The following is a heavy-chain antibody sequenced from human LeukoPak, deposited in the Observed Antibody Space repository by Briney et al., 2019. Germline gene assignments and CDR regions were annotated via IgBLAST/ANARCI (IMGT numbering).Heavy chain of an antibody. CDR2: TNPNNGNT. V-gene: IGHV1-8*01. CDR1: GYTFTNYD. J-gene: IGHJ4*02. CDR3: ARTFPGDY. Sequence: SVKVSCKASGYTFTNYDINWVRQATGQGLEWLGWTNPNNGNTAYAQRFQGRVTMTRDTSKSTAYMELSSLRYEDTAVYYWARTFPGDYWGQGTLVTVSS. D-gene: IGHD2/OR15-2a*01.